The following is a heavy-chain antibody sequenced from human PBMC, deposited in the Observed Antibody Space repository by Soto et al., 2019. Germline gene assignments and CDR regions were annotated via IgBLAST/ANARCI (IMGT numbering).Heavy chain of an antibody. V-gene: IGHV3-30*04. J-gene: IGHJ3*02. CDR3: GGGSFPYRGGPLDRGPDALDI. CDR2: ISYNGNNK. Sequence: QVQLVESGGGVVQPGRSLRLSCAASGFSISTYALHWVRQAPGKGPEWVAIISYNGNNKHYADSVKGRFTISGDNSKKPVDWKIIVWEVEDTAFYNLGGGSFPYRGGPLDRGPDALDIWGKGTWSPSLQ. D-gene: IGHD1-26*01. CDR1: GFSISTYA.